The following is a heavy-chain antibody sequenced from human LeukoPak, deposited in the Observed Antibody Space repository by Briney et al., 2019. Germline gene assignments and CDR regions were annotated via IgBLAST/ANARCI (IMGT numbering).Heavy chain of an antibody. CDR2: ISPYNGNT. Sequence: SVKVSCKASGYTFTTYGISWVRQAPGKGLEWMGWISPYNGNTNYAQKLQGRVTMTTDTSTRTAYMELRILRSDDPAVYYYARDRAVVVAATDYWGQGTLVTVSS. CDR1: GYTFTTYG. V-gene: IGHV1-18*01. J-gene: IGHJ4*02. CDR3: ARDRAVVVAATDY. D-gene: IGHD2-15*01.